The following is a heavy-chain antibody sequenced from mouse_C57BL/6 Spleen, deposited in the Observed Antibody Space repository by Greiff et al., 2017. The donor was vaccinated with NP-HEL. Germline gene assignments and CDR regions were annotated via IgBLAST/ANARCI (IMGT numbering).Heavy chain of an antibody. J-gene: IGHJ3*01. V-gene: IGHV1-26*01. CDR3: ARGIRRFAY. CDR1: GYTFTDYY. Sequence: VQLQQSGPELVKPGASVKISCKASGYTFTDYYMNWVKQSHGKSLEWIGDINPNNGGTSYNQKFKGKATLTVDKSSSTAYMELRSLTSEDSAVYYCARGIRRFAYWGQGTLVTVSA. D-gene: IGHD1-1*01. CDR2: INPNNGGT.